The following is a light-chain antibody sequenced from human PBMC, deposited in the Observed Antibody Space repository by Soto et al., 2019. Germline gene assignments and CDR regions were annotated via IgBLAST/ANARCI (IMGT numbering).Light chain of an antibody. CDR2: STN. V-gene: IGLV1-44*01. Sequence: QSVLTQPPSASGTPGQRVTISCSGSRPNIGRNAVIWYQQLPGTAPKLLIYSTNQRPSGVPDRFSGSKSGTSASLAISGLQSEDEADYFCATWDDSLNGYVFGTGTKLTVL. CDR3: ATWDDSLNGYV. J-gene: IGLJ1*01. CDR1: RPNIGRNA.